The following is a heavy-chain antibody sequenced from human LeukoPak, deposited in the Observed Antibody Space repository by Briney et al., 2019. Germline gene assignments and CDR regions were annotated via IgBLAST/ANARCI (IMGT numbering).Heavy chain of an antibody. CDR1: GSTFSNAW. J-gene: IGHJ6*03. CDR3: TTDRGDYGSGSYEIYYYYMDV. V-gene: IGHV3-15*01. D-gene: IGHD3-10*01. Sequence: GGSLRLSCAASGSTFSNAWMSWVRQAPGKGLEWVGRIKSKTDGGTTDYAAPVKGRFTISRDDSKNTLYLQMNSLKTEDRAVYYCTTDRGDYGSGSYEIYYYYMDVWGKGTTVTVSS. CDR2: IKSKTDGGTT.